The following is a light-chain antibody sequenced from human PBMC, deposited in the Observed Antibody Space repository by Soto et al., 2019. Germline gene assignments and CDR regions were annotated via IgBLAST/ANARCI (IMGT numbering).Light chain of an antibody. J-gene: IGKJ1*01. V-gene: IGKV1-27*01. CDR3: QKYNSAPTWT. CDR1: QGISDY. Sequence: DIQMTQSPSSLSASVGDRVTITCRASQGISDYLAWYQQKPGKSPNLLIYGASTLQSGVPSRFSGSGSGTDFTLTISSLQPEDVATYYCQKYNSAPTWTFGQGTKVAIK. CDR2: GAS.